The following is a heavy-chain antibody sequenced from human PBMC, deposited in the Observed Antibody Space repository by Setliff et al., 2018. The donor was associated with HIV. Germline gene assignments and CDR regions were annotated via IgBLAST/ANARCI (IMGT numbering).Heavy chain of an antibody. CDR1: GGTFSSYV. D-gene: IGHD2-15*01. V-gene: IGHV1-69*05. J-gene: IGHJ5*02. CDR2: IIPMYGVT. Sequence: AASVKVSCKASGGTFSSYVISWVRQAPGQGPEWMGGIIPMYGVTNYAQKFQGRVTITTDESTSTAYMELSSLRSGDTAVYYCALPYCSGGNCWSSASLPPAGWFDPWGQGTLVTVSS. CDR3: ALPYCSGGNCWSSASLPPAGWFDP.